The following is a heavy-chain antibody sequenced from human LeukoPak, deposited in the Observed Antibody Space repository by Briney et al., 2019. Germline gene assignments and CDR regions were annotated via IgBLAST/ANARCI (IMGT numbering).Heavy chain of an antibody. CDR2: INPSGSST. CDR3: ARDNSVGETAWWFDP. Sequence: ASVKVSCKASGYSFTSYYMHWVRQAPGQGLEWMGLINPSGSSTTYAQKFQGRVTMTRDMFTSTDYMELTSLTSDDTAVYYCARDNSVGETAWWFDPWGQGTLVTV. D-gene: IGHD1-26*01. V-gene: IGHV1-46*01. J-gene: IGHJ5*02. CDR1: GYSFTSYY.